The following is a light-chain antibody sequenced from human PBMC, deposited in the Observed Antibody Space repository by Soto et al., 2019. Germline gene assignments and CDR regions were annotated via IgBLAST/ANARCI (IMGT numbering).Light chain of an antibody. V-gene: IGLV2-23*01. CDR2: EGS. CDR1: SSDVGSYNL. Sequence: QSALTQPASVSGSPGQSITISCTGTSSDVGSYNLVSWYQQHPGKAPKLMICEGSERPSGVSNRFSGSKSGNTASLTISGLQAGDEAVYYCCSYAGSSTWVFGGGTKLTVL. J-gene: IGLJ3*02. CDR3: CSYAGSSTWV.